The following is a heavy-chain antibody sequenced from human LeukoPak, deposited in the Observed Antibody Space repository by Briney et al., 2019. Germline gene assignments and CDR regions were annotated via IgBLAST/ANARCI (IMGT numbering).Heavy chain of an antibody. CDR2: ISGSGGST. Sequence: GGSLRLSCAASGFTFSSYAMSWVRQAPGKGLEWVSAISGSGGSTYYADSVKGRFIISRDNSKNTLYLQMNSLRAEDTAVYYCAKGRPVLRYFDWLLFWDYWGQGTLVTVSS. V-gene: IGHV3-23*01. CDR3: AKGRPVLRYFDWLLFWDY. D-gene: IGHD3-9*01. CDR1: GFTFSSYA. J-gene: IGHJ4*02.